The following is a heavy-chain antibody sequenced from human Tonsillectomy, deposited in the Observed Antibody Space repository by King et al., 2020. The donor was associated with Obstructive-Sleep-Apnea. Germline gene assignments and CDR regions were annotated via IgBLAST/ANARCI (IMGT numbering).Heavy chain of an antibody. CDR2: IYSGGST. CDR3: ARGDYYYYYAMDV. Sequence: VQLVQSGGGLVQPGGSLRLSCAASGFTVSSNYMSWVRQAPGKGLEWVSLIYSGGSTYYADSVKGRFTVPRHTSNNTLYLQMNSLRAEDTAVYYCARGDYYYYYAMDVWGQGTTVTVSS. CDR1: GFTVSSNY. V-gene: IGHV3-53*04. J-gene: IGHJ6*02.